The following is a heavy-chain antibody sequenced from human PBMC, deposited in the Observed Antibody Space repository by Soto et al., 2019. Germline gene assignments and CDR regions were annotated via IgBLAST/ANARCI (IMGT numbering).Heavy chain of an antibody. Sequence: SETLSLTCTVSGGSISSYYWSWIRQPPGKGLEWIGYIYYSGSTNYNPSLKSRVTISVDTSKNHFSLKLSSVTAADTAVYYCARDTVDFWSGYSGYGMDVWGQGTTVTVSS. D-gene: IGHD3-3*01. V-gene: IGHV4-59*01. CDR2: IYYSGST. CDR3: ARDTVDFWSGYSGYGMDV. CDR1: GGSISSYY. J-gene: IGHJ6*02.